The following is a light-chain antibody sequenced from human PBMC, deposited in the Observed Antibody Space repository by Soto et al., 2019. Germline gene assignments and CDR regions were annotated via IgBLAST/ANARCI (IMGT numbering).Light chain of an antibody. Sequence: DIQMTQSPSSLSASVGDRVTITCQARQDISNYLKCYQQQPGTAPKLLIYDASNLETGVKSRFSGSGSGTDFTSPIRSLQPEAIETKYSQQYDNPPFTFGPGTKVD. CDR2: DAS. J-gene: IGKJ3*01. CDR1: QDISNY. CDR3: QQYDNPPFT. V-gene: IGKV1-33*01.